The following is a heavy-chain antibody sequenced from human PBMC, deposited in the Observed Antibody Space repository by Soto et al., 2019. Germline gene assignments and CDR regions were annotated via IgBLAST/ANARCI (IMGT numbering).Heavy chain of an antibody. Sequence: SVKVSCRASGGTFSSYAISWVRQAPGQGLEWMGGIIPIFGTANYAQKFQGRVTITADESTSTAYMELSSLRSEDTAVYYCASQYYYDSSGYALDAFDIWGQGTMVTVS. J-gene: IGHJ3*02. V-gene: IGHV1-69*13. CDR3: ASQYYYDSSGYALDAFDI. CDR1: GGTFSSYA. CDR2: IIPIFGTA. D-gene: IGHD3-22*01.